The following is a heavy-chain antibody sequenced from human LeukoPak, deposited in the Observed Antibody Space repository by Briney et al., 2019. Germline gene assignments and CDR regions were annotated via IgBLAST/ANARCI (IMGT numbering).Heavy chain of an antibody. CDR2: INPSGGST. CDR3: ARAGWELPYFDY. V-gene: IGHV1-46*01. CDR1: GYTFASYY. J-gene: IGHJ4*02. Sequence: ASVKVSCKASGYTFASYYMHWVRQAPGQGLEWMGIINPSGGSTSYAQKFQGRVTMTRDMSTSTVYMELSSLRSEDTAVYYCARAGWELPYFDYWGQGTLVTVSS. D-gene: IGHD1-26*01.